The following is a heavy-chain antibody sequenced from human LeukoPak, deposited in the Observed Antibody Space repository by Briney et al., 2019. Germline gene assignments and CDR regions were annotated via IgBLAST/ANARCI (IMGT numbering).Heavy chain of an antibody. CDR2: ISYDGSNK. CDR3: ATARLEWLLLSYFDY. V-gene: IGHV3-30*01. CDR1: GFTFSSYA. Sequence: GGSLRLSCAASGFTFSSYAMHWVRQAPGKGLEWVAVISYDGSNKYYADSVKGRFTISRDNSKNTLYLQMNSLRAEDTAVYYCATARLEWLLLSYFDYWGQGTLVTVSS. D-gene: IGHD3-3*01. J-gene: IGHJ4*02.